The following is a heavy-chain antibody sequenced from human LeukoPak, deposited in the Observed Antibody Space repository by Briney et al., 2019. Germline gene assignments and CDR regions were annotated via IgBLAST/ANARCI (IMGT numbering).Heavy chain of an antibody. CDR2: ICSSSSTI. CDR1: GFTFSSYS. J-gene: IGHJ4*02. CDR3: ARESSNYDILTGYYYFDY. Sequence: PGGSLRLSCAASGFTFSSYSMNWVRQAPGKGLEWVSYICSSSSTIYYADSVKGRFTISRDSSKNTLYLHMNSLRAEDTAVYYCARESSNYDILTGYYYFDYWGQGTLVTVSS. V-gene: IGHV3-48*01. D-gene: IGHD3-9*01.